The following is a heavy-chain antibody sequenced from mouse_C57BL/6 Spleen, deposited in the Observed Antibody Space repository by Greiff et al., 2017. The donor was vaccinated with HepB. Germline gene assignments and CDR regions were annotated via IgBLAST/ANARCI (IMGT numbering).Heavy chain of an antibody. V-gene: IGHV5-4*01. CDR3: ARDRGSWEGARDY. J-gene: IGHJ4*01. CDR1: GFTFTSYA. Sequence: EVHLVESGGGLVKPGGSLKLSCAASGFTFTSYAMSWVRQTPEKRLEWVATISDGGSYTYYPDNVKGRFTISRDNAKNNLYMQMSHLTSEDTAVYYCARDRGSWEGARDYWGQGTSVTVSS. CDR2: ISDGGSYT. D-gene: IGHD1-1*02.